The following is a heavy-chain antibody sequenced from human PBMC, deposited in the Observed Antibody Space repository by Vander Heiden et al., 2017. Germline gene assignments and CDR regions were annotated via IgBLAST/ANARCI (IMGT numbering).Heavy chain of an antibody. V-gene: IGHV1-46*01. J-gene: IGHJ3*02. CDR3: ARVLRNYYDSSGPVDDAFDI. Sequence: QVQLVQSGAEVKKPGASVKVSCKASGYTFTSYYMHWVRPAPGQGLEWKGIINPSGGSTSYAQKFQGRVTMTRDTSTSTVYMERSRMRSEETAVYYCARVLRNYYDSSGPVDDAFDIWGQGTMVTVSS. CDR2: INPSGGST. D-gene: IGHD3-22*01. CDR1: GYTFTSYY.